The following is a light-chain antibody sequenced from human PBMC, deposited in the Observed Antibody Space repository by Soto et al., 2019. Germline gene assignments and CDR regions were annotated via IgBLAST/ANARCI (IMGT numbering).Light chain of an antibody. V-gene: IGKV3-15*01. CDR3: QQYNNWPALT. CDR2: GAS. Sequence: IVMTQSPATLSVSPGERATLSCRASQSVSSNLAWYQQKPGQAPRLLIYGASTRATGIPARFSGSGSGTEFTLTISSLQSEDFAVYYCQQYNNWPALTFGGGTKWIS. CDR1: QSVSSN. J-gene: IGKJ4*01.